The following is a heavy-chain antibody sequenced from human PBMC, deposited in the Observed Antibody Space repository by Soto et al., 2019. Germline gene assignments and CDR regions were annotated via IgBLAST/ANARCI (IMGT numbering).Heavy chain of an antibody. V-gene: IGHV4-30-2*06. CDR1: GASISYGGFS. CDR3: ARGGGYDSFDY. CDR2: ISHLEST. D-gene: IGHD5-12*01. J-gene: IGHJ4*02. Sequence: SETLSLTCTVSGASISYGGFSWSWIRQSPGKGLEWICYISHLESTYFHPSFKSRLTMSIDRTRNQFSLKLSSVTAADMAVYYCARGGGYDSFDYWGQGVLVTVSS.